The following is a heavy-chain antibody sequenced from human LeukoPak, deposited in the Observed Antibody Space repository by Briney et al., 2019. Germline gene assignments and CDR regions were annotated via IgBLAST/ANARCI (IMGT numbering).Heavy chain of an antibody. CDR2: ISAYNGNT. CDR1: GYTFTSYG. V-gene: IGHV1-18*01. Sequence: ASVKVSCKASGYTFTSYGISWVRQAPGPGLEWMGWISAYNGNTNYAQKLQGRVTMTTDTSTSTAYMELRSLRSDDTAVYYCARDEGYYDSSGYDYWGQGTLVTVSS. CDR3: ARDEGYYDSSGYDY. D-gene: IGHD3-22*01. J-gene: IGHJ4*02.